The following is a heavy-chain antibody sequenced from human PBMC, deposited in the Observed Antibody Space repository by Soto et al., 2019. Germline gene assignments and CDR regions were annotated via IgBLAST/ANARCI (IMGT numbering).Heavy chain of an antibody. V-gene: IGHV1-8*01. Sequence: QVQLVQSGAEVRKPGASVKVSCEASGYTFTSYDINWVRQATGQGLEWMGWMNPNTGNSGYAQKFQGRVTVTSDTSKNTVHMELNSLRSEDTAVYYCARRAETNGWNGFGADKYYFDFWGQGTLVTVSS. J-gene: IGHJ4*02. CDR2: MNPNTGNS. CDR1: GYTFTSYD. D-gene: IGHD1-1*01. CDR3: ARRAETNGWNGFGADKYYFDF.